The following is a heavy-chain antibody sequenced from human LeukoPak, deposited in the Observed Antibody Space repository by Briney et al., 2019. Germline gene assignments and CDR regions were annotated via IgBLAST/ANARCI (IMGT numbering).Heavy chain of an antibody. CDR2: ISGSGNTI. CDR3: ATDVGQLWSPDN. J-gene: IGHJ4*02. CDR1: GFTFSDYY. D-gene: IGHD5-18*01. V-gene: IGHV3-11*01. Sequence: NPGGSLRLSCAASGFTFSDYYMSWIRQAPGKGLEWVSYISGSGNTIYYADSVKGRFTISRDNAKNSVYLHMNSLRADDTAVYYCATDVGQLWSPDNWGQGTLVTVSS.